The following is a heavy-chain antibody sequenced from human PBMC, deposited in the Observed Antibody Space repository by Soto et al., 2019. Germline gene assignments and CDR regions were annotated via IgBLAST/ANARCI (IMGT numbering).Heavy chain of an antibody. CDR3: ARSDYGDYAEGSED. Sequence: QITLKESGPTLVKPTQTLTLTCTFSGFSLSDTGVGVGWIRQPPGQALEWLAVIYWDDDKRYSPSLKTRVTITKDTSKNQVVLTMTNLDPVDTGTYYCARSDYGDYAEGSEDWGQGTLVTVSS. D-gene: IGHD4-17*01. CDR2: IYWDDDK. CDR1: GFSLSDTGVG. V-gene: IGHV2-5*02. J-gene: IGHJ4*02.